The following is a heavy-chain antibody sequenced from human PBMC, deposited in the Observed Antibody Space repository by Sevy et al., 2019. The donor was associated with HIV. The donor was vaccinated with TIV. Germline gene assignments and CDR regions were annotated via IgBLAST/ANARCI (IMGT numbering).Heavy chain of an antibody. CDR3: ARDYSRRPGWFDL. D-gene: IGHD6-13*01. CDR1: GFDVSNNY. Sequence: GGSLRLSCAGSGFDVSNNYMSWVRQAPGKGLEWVSIIYSSGTTYYADSVKGRFTISRDKSKNTVYLQMSSLRADDTAFYHCARDYSRRPGWFDLWGQRTLVTVSS. V-gene: IGHV3-53*01. CDR2: IYSSGTT. J-gene: IGHJ5*02.